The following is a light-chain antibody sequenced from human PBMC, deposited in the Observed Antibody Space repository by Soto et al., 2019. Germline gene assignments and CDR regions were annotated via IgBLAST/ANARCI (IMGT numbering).Light chain of an antibody. Sequence: EIVMTQSPAPLSLSPGERATLSCRASQGVSRHLAWYQQKPGQAPRLLIYAASTSAAGVPARFSGSGSGTEFTLTISSLQSEDFTVYYCQQYHQWPLTFGGGTKVVI. CDR3: QQYHQWPLT. J-gene: IGKJ4*01. V-gene: IGKV3D-15*01. CDR1: QGVSRH. CDR2: AAS.